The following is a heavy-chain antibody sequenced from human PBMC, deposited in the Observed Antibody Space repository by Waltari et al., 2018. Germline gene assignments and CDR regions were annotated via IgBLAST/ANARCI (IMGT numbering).Heavy chain of an antibody. Sequence: QVQLVESGGGVVQPGRSLRLSCAASGLTFSSYAMHWVRQAPGKGLEWVAVISYDGSNKYYADSVKGRFTISRDNSKNTLYLQMNSLRAEDTAVYYCAGANSYSFLNYWGQGTLVTVSS. D-gene: IGHD4-4*01. J-gene: IGHJ4*02. CDR1: GLTFSSYA. CDR3: AGANSYSFLNY. CDR2: ISYDGSNK. V-gene: IGHV3-30-3*01.